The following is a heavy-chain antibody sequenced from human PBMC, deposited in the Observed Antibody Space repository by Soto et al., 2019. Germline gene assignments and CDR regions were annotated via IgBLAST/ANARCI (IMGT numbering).Heavy chain of an antibody. V-gene: IGHV4-31*03. CDR2: IYYSGTS. D-gene: IGHD2-21*01. CDR1: GGSISSGGYY. J-gene: IGHJ6*02. CDR3: AASCVACGGFNYYGMDV. Sequence: QVQLQESGPGLVKPSQTLSLPCTVSGGSISSGGYYWYWIRQHPGTGPEWIGYIYYSGTSYYNPSLKGRVTISVDTSKNQFALELSSVTAADTAVYYCAASCVACGGFNYYGMDVWGQGTTVTVSS.